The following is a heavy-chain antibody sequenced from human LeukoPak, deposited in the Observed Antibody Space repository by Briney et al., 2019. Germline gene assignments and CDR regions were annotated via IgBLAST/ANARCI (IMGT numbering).Heavy chain of an antibody. CDR1: GFTFRNYG. Sequence: GGSLRLSCAASGFTFRNYGMHWVRQAPGKGLDWVGVIWFDGSNRYYADSVKGRFTISRDNSKNTLYLQVNSVRAEDTAVYYCARDTSGYYDYWGQGALVTVSS. CDR2: IWFDGSNR. CDR3: ARDTSGYYDY. D-gene: IGHD2-15*01. V-gene: IGHV3-33*08. J-gene: IGHJ4*02.